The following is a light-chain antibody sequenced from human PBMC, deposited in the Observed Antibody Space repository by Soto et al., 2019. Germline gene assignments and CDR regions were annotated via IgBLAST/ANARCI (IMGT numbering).Light chain of an antibody. V-gene: IGKV1-39*01. CDR2: AAS. Sequence: DIQMTQSPSSLSASVGDRVTITCRASQTISMYLNWYQQKPGKAPILLISAASSLESGVPSRFSGSRSGTEFTLTISSLQPEDCATYYCQQSDSTPPLTFGGGTKVEIK. CDR1: QTISMY. J-gene: IGKJ4*02. CDR3: QQSDSTPPLT.